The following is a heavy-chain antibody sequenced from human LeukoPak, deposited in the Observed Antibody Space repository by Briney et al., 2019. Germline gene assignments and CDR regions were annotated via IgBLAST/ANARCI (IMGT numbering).Heavy chain of an antibody. CDR2: IGRGGSDI. Sequence: GGSLRLPCAASGLPFSVYDTTWIRHAPGKGLEGLSYIGRGGSDINYADSVKGRFTISRDNSKSSRWLQIDSLRAEDTAVYYCSRVPRLMDFWGQGTLVTVSS. D-gene: IGHD2-8*01. V-gene: IGHV3-11*01. J-gene: IGHJ4*02. CDR1: GLPFSVYD. CDR3: SRVPRLMDF.